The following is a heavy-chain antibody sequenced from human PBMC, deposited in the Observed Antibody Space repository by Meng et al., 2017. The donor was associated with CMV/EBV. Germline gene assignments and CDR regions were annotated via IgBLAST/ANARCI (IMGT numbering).Heavy chain of an antibody. CDR2: IYYSGST. D-gene: IGHD7-27*01. Sequence: QVQLQESGPGPVKPSETLSLTCTVSGGSISSYYWSWIRQPPGKGLEWIGYIYYSGSTNYNPSLKSRVTISVDTSKNQFSLKLSSVTAADTAVYYCARVTGDPYYFDYWGQGTLVTVSS. J-gene: IGHJ4*02. CDR1: GGSISSYY. V-gene: IGHV4-59*01. CDR3: ARVTGDPYYFDY.